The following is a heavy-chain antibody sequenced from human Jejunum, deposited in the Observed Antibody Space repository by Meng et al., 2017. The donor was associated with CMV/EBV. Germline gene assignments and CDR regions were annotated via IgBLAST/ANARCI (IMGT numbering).Heavy chain of an antibody. D-gene: IGHD6-19*01. CDR1: GFTFSTSW. CDR2: IDGDETTT. V-gene: IGHV3-74*01. J-gene: IGHJ4*02. CDR3: ARAVSGGSLADY. Sequence: VSGFTFSTSWMHWVRQAPGQGLVWVSRIDGDETTTGYADSVRGRFTISRDNAKNTLYLEMNSLRDDDTGVYYCARAVSGGSLADYWGQGTLVTVSS.